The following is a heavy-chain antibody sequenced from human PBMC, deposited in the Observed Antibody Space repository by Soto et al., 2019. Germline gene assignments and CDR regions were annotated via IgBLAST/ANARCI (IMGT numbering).Heavy chain of an antibody. J-gene: IGHJ6*02. CDR1: GGSFSGYY. V-gene: IGHV4-34*01. D-gene: IGHD6-19*01. CDR3: ALYSSGSGRSHYYYSMDV. CDR2: INHSGST. Sequence: SETLSLTCAVYGGSFSGYYWSWIRQPPGKGLEWIGEINHSGSTNYNPSLKSRVTISVDTSKNQFSLKLSSVTAADTAVYYCALYSSGSGRSHYYYSMDVWGQGTTVTVSS.